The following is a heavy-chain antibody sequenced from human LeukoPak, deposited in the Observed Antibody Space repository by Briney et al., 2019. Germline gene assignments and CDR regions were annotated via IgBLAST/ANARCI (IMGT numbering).Heavy chain of an antibody. Sequence: PGGSLRLSCAASGFTFGDYAMHWVRQAPGKGLEWVSLISGDGGSTYYADSVKGRFTISRDNSKNSLYLQMNSLRTEDTALYYCAKDYMYFDWLRVTAPSLLGYGMDVWGQGTTVTVSS. J-gene: IGHJ6*02. V-gene: IGHV3-43*02. CDR1: GFTFGDYA. D-gene: IGHD3-9*01. CDR2: ISGDGGST. CDR3: AKDYMYFDWLRVTAPSLLGYGMDV.